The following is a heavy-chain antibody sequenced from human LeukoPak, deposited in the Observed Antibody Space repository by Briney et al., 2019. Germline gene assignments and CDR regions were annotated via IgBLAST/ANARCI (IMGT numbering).Heavy chain of an antibody. CDR1: GFTFSSYA. V-gene: IGHV3-7*03. J-gene: IGHJ4*02. CDR2: IKQDGSEK. Sequence: GGSLRLSCAASGFTFSSYAMSWVRQAPGKGLEWVANIKQDGSEKYYVDSVKGRFTISRDNAKNSLYLQMNSLRAEDTAVYYCARIEYVAGPEFDYWGQGTLVTVSS. D-gene: IGHD2-15*01. CDR3: ARIEYVAGPEFDY.